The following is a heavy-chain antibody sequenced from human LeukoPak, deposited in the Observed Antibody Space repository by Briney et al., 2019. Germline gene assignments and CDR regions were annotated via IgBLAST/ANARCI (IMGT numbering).Heavy chain of an antibody. D-gene: IGHD3-22*01. V-gene: IGHV3-43*02. J-gene: IGHJ6*02. CDR2: ISGGGDST. CDR1: GFTFDDYA. CDR3: ASSGYYYAPPNEAGV. Sequence: GGSLRLSCAASGFTFDDYAMHWVRQAPGKGLEWVSLISGGGDSTYYADSVKGRFTISRDNSKNFLYLQMNSLRTEDTALYYCASSGYYYAPPNEAGVWGQGTTVTVSS.